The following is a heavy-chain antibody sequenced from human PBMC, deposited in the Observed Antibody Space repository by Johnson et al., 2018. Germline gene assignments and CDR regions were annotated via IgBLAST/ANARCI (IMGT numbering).Heavy chain of an antibody. V-gene: IGHV1-69*01. CDR1: GGTFSSYA. CDR3: ASAYCGGDCYSYDGMDV. D-gene: IGHD2-21*02. Sequence: QVQLVESGAEVKKPGSSVKVSCKASGGTFSSYAISWVRQAPGQGLEWMGGIIPIFGTANYAQKFQGRVTITADESTSTAYMELSSRGSEDTAVYYCASAYCGGDCYSYDGMDVWGQGTTVTVSS. CDR2: IIPIFGTA. J-gene: IGHJ6*02.